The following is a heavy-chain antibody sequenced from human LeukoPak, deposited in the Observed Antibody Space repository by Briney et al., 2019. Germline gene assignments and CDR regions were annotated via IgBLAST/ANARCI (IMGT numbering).Heavy chain of an antibody. J-gene: IGHJ5*02. D-gene: IGHD3-22*01. V-gene: IGHV4-38-2*02. CDR3: ARVGSGYYGWFDP. Sequence: SETLSLTCTVSGYSISSGYYWGWIRQPPGKGLEWIGSIYHSGSTSYNPSLKSRVTISVDTSKNQFSLKLSPVSAADTAVYYCARVGSGYYGWFDPWGQGTLVTVSS. CDR2: IYHSGST. CDR1: GYSISSGYY.